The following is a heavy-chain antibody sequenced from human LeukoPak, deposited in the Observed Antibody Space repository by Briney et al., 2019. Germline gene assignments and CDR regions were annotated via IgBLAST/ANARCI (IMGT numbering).Heavy chain of an antibody. J-gene: IGHJ4*02. CDR1: GYTFTSYG. D-gene: IGHD6-13*01. Sequence: ASVKVSCKASGYTFTSYGISWVRQAPGQGLEWMGWISAYNGNTNYAQKLQGRVTMTTDTSTSTAYMELRSLRSDDTAVYYCARDLPYSSSWESIDYWGQGTLVTVSS. V-gene: IGHV1-18*01. CDR3: ARDLPYSSSWESIDY. CDR2: ISAYNGNT.